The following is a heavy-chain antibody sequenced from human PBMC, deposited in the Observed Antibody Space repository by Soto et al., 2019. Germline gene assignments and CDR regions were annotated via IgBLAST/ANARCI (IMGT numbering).Heavy chain of an antibody. CDR1: GYTFTSYY. CDR3: ARVSCWSCFDY. V-gene: IGHV1-46*01. CDR2: INPSGGST. J-gene: IGHJ4*02. D-gene: IGHD6-13*01. Sequence: QVQLVQSGAEVKKPGASVKVSCKASGYTFTSYYMHWVRQAPGQGLEWMGIINPSGGSTSYAQKFHGRVTMTRDTSTSTVYMELSSLRSEDAAVYYCARVSCWSCFDYWGQGTLVTVSS.